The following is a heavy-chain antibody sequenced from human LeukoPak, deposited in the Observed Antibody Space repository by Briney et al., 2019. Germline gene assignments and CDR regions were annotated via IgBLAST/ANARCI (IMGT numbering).Heavy chain of an antibody. CDR3: ARVTSGSSYRPFDY. CDR1: GFTFSSYW. D-gene: IGHD3-10*01. J-gene: IGHJ4*02. Sequence: GGSLRLSCAASGFTFSSYWMSWVRQAPGKGLEWVANIKQDGSEKYYVDSVKGRFTISRDNAKNSLYVQMNSLRAEDTAVYYCARVTSGSSYRPFDYWGQGTLVTVSS. CDR2: IKQDGSEK. V-gene: IGHV3-7*01.